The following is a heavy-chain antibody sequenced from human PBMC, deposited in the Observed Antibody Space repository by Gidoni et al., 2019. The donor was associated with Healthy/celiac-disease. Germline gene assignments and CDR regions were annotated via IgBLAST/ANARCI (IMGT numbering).Heavy chain of an antibody. CDR1: GYTFTSYA. J-gene: IGHJ4*02. CDR2: INAGNGNT. Sequence: QVQLVQSGAEVKKPGASVKVSCKASGYTFTSYAMHWVRQAPGQRLEWMGWINAGNGNTKYSQKFQGRVTITRDTSASTAYMELSSLRSEDTAVYYRARDFWSGYYAFDYWGQGTLVTVSS. D-gene: IGHD3-3*01. CDR3: ARDFWSGYYAFDY. V-gene: IGHV1-3*01.